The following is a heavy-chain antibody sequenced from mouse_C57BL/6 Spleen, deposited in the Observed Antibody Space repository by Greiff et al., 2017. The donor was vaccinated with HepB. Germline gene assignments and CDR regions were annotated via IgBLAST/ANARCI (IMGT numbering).Heavy chain of an antibody. V-gene: IGHV1-82*01. CDR2: IYPGDGDT. CDR3: ARSTWEGDY. J-gene: IGHJ2*01. D-gene: IGHD4-1*01. Sequence: VKLQESGPELVKPGASVKISCKASGYAFSSSWMNWVKQRPGKGLEWIGRIYPGDGDTNYNGKFKGKATLTADKSSSTAYMQLSSLTSEDSAVYFCARSTWEGDYWGQGTTLTVAS. CDR1: GYAFSSSW.